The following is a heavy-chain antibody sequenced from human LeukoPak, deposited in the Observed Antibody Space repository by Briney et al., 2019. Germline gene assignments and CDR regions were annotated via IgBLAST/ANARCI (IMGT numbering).Heavy chain of an antibody. Sequence: SGGSLRLSCAASGFTFSSYGMHWVRQAPGKGLEWVAFIRHDGSNKYYADSVKGRFTISRDNSKNTLYLQMNSLRAEDTAVYYCAKEEVVPAARIPLDYWGQGTLVTVSS. CDR2: IRHDGSNK. CDR1: GFTFSSYG. D-gene: IGHD2-2*01. J-gene: IGHJ4*02. CDR3: AKEEVVPAARIPLDY. V-gene: IGHV3-30*02.